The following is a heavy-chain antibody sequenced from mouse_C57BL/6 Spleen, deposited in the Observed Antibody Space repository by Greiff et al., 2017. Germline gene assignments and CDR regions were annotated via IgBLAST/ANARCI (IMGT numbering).Heavy chain of an antibody. Sequence: VQLQQSGAELARPGASVKMSCKASGYTFTSYTMNWVKQRPGKGLEWIGYINTSSGYTKYNQKFKDKATLTADKSSSTAYMQLSSRTSEDSAVYYCARSGDGYYAFAYWGQGTLVTVSA. CDR1: GYTFTSYT. CDR2: INTSSGYT. V-gene: IGHV1-4*01. D-gene: IGHD2-3*01. J-gene: IGHJ3*01. CDR3: ARSGDGYYAFAY.